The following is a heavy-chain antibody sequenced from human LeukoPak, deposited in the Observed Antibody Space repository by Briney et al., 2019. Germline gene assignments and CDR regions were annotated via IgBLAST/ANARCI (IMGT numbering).Heavy chain of an antibody. CDR3: TRGGWEPHG. V-gene: IGHV3-49*04. CDR1: GFTFSSYA. Sequence: PGGSLRLSCAASGFTFSSYAMSWVRQAPGKGLEWVGFIRSKAYGGTTEYAASVKGRFTISRDDSKSIAYLQMNSLKTEDTAVYYCTRGGWEPHGWGQGTLVTVSS. J-gene: IGHJ4*02. D-gene: IGHD1-26*01. CDR2: IRSKAYGGTT.